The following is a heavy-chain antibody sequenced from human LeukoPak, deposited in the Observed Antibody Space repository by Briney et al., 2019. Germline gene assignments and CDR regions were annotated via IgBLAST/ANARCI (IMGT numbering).Heavy chain of an antibody. V-gene: IGHV1-69*04. CDR3: ARGVSGSYYLVYFDY. CDR1: GGTFSSYA. J-gene: IGHJ4*02. Sequence: ASVKVSCKASGGTFSSYAISWVRQAPGQGLEWMGRIIPILGMANYAQKFQGRVTITADKSTSTAYMELSSLRSEDTAVYYCARGVSGSYYLVYFDYWGQGTLVTVSS. CDR2: IIPILGMA. D-gene: IGHD1-26*01.